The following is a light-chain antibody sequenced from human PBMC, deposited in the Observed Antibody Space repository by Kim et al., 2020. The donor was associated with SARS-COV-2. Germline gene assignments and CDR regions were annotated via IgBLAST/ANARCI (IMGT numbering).Light chain of an antibody. V-gene: IGKV1-39*01. Sequence: SVSVGHSLTITRRERQRISSYLKLYQQKPGNAPKPLLYSACSLQSGAPSRFSGSGSGTDFTLTISSLQPEDFATYYCQQNYSTPRIFGQGTKLEI. CDR3: QQNYSTPRI. CDR2: SAC. J-gene: IGKJ2*01. CDR1: QRISSY.